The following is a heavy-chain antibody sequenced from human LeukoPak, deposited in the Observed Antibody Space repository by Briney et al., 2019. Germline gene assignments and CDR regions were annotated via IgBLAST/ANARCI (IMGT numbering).Heavy chain of an antibody. V-gene: IGHV3-7*03. J-gene: IGHJ4*02. CDR2: IKQDGSEK. CDR3: ARDRFDSSGYVEN. D-gene: IGHD3-22*01. Sequence: GGSLRLSCAASGFTFSSYWMSWVRQAPGKGLEWVANIKQDGSEKYYVDSVKGRFTISRDNAKNSLYLHMNSLRVEDTAVYYCARDRFDSSGYVENWGQGTLVTVSS. CDR1: GFTFSSYW.